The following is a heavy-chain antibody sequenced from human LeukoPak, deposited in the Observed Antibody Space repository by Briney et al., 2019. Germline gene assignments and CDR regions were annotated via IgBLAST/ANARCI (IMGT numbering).Heavy chain of an antibody. J-gene: IGHJ4*02. CDR2: ISSGSSSI. CDR3: ARAPPMVVAPGAVYFDY. CDR1: GLAFSNYG. V-gene: IGHV3-48*04. D-gene: IGHD3-10*01. Sequence: GGSLRLSCAASGLAFSNYGMNWVRQAPGKGLEWVSYISSGSSSIYYADSVKGRFTISRDNAKNSLYLQMNSLRAEDTAVYYCARAPPMVVAPGAVYFDYWGQGTLVTVSS.